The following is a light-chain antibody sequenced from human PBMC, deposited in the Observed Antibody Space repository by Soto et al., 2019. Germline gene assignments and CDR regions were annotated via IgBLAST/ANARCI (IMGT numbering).Light chain of an antibody. Sequence: QSVLTQPRSVSGSPGQSATISCTGTANDVGGHNYVSWYQQHPGEAPKLLIHDVTERPAGVPDRFSGSKSGNTASLTISGLQTEDEADYYCYSYAGTYTFVFGTGTKVTVL. CDR2: DVT. V-gene: IGLV2-11*01. CDR1: ANDVGGHNY. J-gene: IGLJ1*01. CDR3: YSYAGTYTFV.